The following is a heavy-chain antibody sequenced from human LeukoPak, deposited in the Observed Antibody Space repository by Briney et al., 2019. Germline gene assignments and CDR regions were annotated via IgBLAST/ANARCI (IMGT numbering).Heavy chain of an antibody. D-gene: IGHD5-12*01. Sequence: ASVKVSCKASGYTFTSYNINWVRQAPAQGLEWMGWMNRNSGNTGYAQKFQGRVTLTSTSYISTAYMELGSLTSEDTAVYDCARVSAGWLRSLGYWGQGTLVTVSS. J-gene: IGHJ4*02. V-gene: IGHV1-8*02. CDR2: MNRNSGNT. CDR1: GYTFTSYN. CDR3: ARVSAGWLRSLGY.